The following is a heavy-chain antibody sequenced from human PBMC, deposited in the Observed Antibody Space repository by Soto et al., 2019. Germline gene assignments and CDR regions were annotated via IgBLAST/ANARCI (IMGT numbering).Heavy chain of an antibody. CDR2: INHRGSA. Sequence: SDTLSLTCAVSGASVSSTYWWSWVRQPPGKGPEWIGEINHRGSANYNPSLKSRVTMSLDISKSQFSLRLTSVTAEDTAVCFCARYNAASGTYYFDYWGRGALVTVSS. J-gene: IGHJ4*02. CDR1: GASVSSTYW. D-gene: IGHD6-13*01. CDR3: ARYNAASGTYYFDY. V-gene: IGHV4-4*02.